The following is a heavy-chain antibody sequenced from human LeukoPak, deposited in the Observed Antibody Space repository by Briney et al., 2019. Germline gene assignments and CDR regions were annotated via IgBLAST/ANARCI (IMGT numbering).Heavy chain of an antibody. CDR2: ISSSSSYI. V-gene: IGHV3-21*01. CDR3: ARYWLVSFDY. D-gene: IGHD3-9*01. Sequence: PGGSLRLSCAASGFTFSSYSMNWVRQAPGKGLEWVSSISSSSSYIYYADSVKGRFTISRDNAKNSLCRQMNSLRAEDTAVYYCARYWLVSFDYGGQGTLVTVSS. J-gene: IGHJ4*02. CDR1: GFTFSSYS.